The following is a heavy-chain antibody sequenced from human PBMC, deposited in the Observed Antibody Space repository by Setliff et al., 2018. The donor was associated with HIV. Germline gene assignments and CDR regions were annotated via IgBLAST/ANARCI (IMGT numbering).Heavy chain of an antibody. CDR2: IYTSGFT. J-gene: IGHJ6*03. CDR1: GGYISSGSHY. V-gene: IGHV4-61*09. Sequence: SETLSLTCTVSGGYISSGSHYWRWIRQPAGKGLEWIGHIYTSGFTNYNPSLKSRVTISVDTSKNQFSLRLTSVTAADTAVYYCARHLYYYDSSGYLQPYYYMDVWGKGTTVTVSS. D-gene: IGHD3-22*01. CDR3: ARHLYYYDSSGYLQPYYYMDV.